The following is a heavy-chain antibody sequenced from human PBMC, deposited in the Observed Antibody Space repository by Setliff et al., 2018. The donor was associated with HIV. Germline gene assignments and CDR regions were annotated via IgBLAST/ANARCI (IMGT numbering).Heavy chain of an antibody. D-gene: IGHD2-21*01. V-gene: IGHV4-39*01. CDR2: IYYSGST. CDR3: ARHSIAVVIGVPERDYAFDI. J-gene: IGHJ3*02. Sequence: PSETLSLTCAVSGASISSTSYYWGWVRQPPGKGLEWIGSIYYSGSTYYNPSLKSRLTTSGGTSRNKFSLKLSPLTAAATAVCYGARHSIAVVIGVPERDYAFDIWGHGTMVTVSS. CDR1: GASISSTSYY.